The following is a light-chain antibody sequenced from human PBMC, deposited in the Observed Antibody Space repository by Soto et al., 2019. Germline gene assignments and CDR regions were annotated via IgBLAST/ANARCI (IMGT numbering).Light chain of an antibody. Sequence: DIQMTQSPSSLSASVGDRVTIICQASQDITNYLNWYQQKPGKAPKLLIHDSSNLETGVPSRFSGSGSGTYFSLTISSLQPEDIATYYCQQLDTLPLTCGQGTRPEIK. CDR1: QDITNY. J-gene: IGKJ5*01. V-gene: IGKV1-33*01. CDR3: QQLDTLPLT. CDR2: DSS.